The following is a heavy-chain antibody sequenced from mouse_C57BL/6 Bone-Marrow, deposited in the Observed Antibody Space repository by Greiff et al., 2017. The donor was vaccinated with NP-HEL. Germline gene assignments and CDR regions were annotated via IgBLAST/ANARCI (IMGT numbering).Heavy chain of an antibody. D-gene: IGHD2-4*01. J-gene: IGHJ2*01. CDR3: ARDRGDYGYYFDY. CDR2: INYDGSST. CDR1: GFTFSDYY. Sequence: EVMLVESEGGLVQPGSSMKLSCTASGFTFSDYYMAWVRQVPEKGLEWVANINYDGSSTYYLDSLKSRFIISRDNAKNILYLQMSSLKSEDTATYYCARDRGDYGYYFDYWGQGTTLTVSS. V-gene: IGHV5-16*01.